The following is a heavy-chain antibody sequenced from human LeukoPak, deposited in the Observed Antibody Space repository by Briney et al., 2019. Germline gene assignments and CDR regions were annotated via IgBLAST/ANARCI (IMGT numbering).Heavy chain of an antibody. V-gene: IGHV4-39*07. J-gene: IGHJ4*02. D-gene: IGHD3-22*01. Sequence: SETLSLTCTVSGGSISSSSYYWGWIRQPPGKGLEWIGSIYYSGSTYYNPSLKSRVTISVDTSKNQFSLKLSPVTAADTAVYYCARGSYYYYYDSSGYEGTGFDYWGQGTLVTVSS. CDR2: IYYSGST. CDR1: GGSISSSSYY. CDR3: ARGSYYYYYDSSGYEGTGFDY.